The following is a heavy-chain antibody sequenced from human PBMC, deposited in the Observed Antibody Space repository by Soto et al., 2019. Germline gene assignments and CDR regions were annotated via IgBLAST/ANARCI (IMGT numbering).Heavy chain of an antibody. V-gene: IGHV4-59*01. Sequence: SETLSFTCTVSGGSISGYYWSWIRQPPGKGLEWIGFIYSSGSTNYNPSLKSRVTMSVDTTKNQFSLKLSSVTAADTAVYYCARGRIQLPVYFGMDVWGQGTTVTVSS. CDR1: GGSISGYY. J-gene: IGHJ6*02. CDR3: ARGRIQLPVYFGMDV. CDR2: IYSSGST. D-gene: IGHD5-18*01.